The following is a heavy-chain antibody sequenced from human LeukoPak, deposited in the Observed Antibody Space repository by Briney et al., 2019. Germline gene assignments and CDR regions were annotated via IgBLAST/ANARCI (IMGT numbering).Heavy chain of an antibody. V-gene: IGHV4-39*01. CDR1: GGSISSSSYY. CDR3: ARHGGYSSGWLYFDY. Sequence: PSGTLSLTCTVSGGSISSSSYYWGWIRQPPGKGLEWIGSIYYSGSTYYNPSLKSRVTISVDTSKNQFSLKLSSVTAADTAVYYCARHGGYSSGWLYFDYWGQGTLVTVSS. D-gene: IGHD6-19*01. J-gene: IGHJ4*02. CDR2: IYYSGST.